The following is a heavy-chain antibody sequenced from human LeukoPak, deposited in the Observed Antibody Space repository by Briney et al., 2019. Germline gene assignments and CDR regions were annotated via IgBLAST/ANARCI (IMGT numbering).Heavy chain of an antibody. CDR2: IHYSGSS. CDR3: ALAPNSNWFDF. V-gene: IGHV4-59*03. Sequence: LSLTCTVSGDSTSNFYWNWIRQSPGKGLEWIGNIHYSGSSVYNPSLKSRGTISIDTSRRQFSLKLNSVTAADTAVYFCALAPNSNWFDFWGPGTLVTVSS. CDR1: GDSTSNFY. J-gene: IGHJ5*01. D-gene: IGHD2-8*01.